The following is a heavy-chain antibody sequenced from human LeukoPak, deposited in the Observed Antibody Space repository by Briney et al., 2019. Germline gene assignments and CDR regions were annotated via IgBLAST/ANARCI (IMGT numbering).Heavy chain of an antibody. J-gene: IGHJ4*02. Sequence: SVKVSCKASGGTFSSYAISWVRQAPGQGLEWVGRIIPILGIANYAQKFQGRVTITADKSTSTAYMELSSLRSEDTAVYYCARGGSSGFGDTYWGQGTLVTVSS. V-gene: IGHV1-69*04. D-gene: IGHD3-10*01. CDR2: IIPILGIA. CDR1: GGTFSSYA. CDR3: ARGGSSGFGDTY.